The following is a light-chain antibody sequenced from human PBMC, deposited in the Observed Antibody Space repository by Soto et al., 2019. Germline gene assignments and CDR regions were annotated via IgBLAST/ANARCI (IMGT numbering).Light chain of an antibody. CDR1: QGIGND. Sequence: DIQMTQSPSSLSASVGDRVTITCRASQGIGNDLAWYQQRPGKAPNRLIYAASTLQSGVPSRFSGSGSGTEFTLTISSLQPEDFTTYYCLQLNSYPRTFGQGTKVEIK. V-gene: IGKV1-17*01. CDR2: AAS. CDR3: LQLNSYPRT. J-gene: IGKJ1*01.